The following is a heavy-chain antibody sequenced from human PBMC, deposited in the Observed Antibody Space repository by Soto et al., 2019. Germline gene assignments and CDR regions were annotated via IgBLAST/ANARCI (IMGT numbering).Heavy chain of an antibody. V-gene: IGHV6-1*01. CDR2: TYYKSKWNN. J-gene: IGHJ6*02. Sequence: SETLSLTCVISWDSVSSNSAGWNWIRQSPSRGLEWLGRTYYKSKWNNDYALSVKSRITINPDTSKNQFSLHLYSVTPEDTAVYYCTGITWFRGMDVWGQGTPVTVS. D-gene: IGHD3-10*01. CDR3: TGITWFRGMDV. CDR1: WDSVSSNSAG.